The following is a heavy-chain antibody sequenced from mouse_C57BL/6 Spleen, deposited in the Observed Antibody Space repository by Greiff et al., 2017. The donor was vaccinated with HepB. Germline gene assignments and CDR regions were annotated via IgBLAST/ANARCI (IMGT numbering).Heavy chain of an antibody. D-gene: IGHD2-4*01. CDR1: GYSITSGYY. CDR2: ISYDGSN. Sequence: EVHLVESGPGLVKPSQSLSLTCSVTGYSITSGYYWNWIRQFPGNKLEWMGYISYDGSNNYNPSLKNRISITRDTSKNQFFLKLNSVTTEDTATYYCARDNYDYDAGRSYAMDYWGQGTSVTVSS. J-gene: IGHJ4*01. CDR3: ARDNYDYDAGRSYAMDY. V-gene: IGHV3-6*01.